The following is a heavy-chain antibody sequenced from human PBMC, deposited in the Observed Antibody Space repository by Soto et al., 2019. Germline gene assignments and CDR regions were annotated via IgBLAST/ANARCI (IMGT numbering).Heavy chain of an antibody. CDR1: GFTFSSYA. CDR3: AKDPIQLWSVVPYYGMDV. V-gene: IGHV3-23*01. CDR2: ISGSGGST. Sequence: QTGGSLRLSCAASGFTFSSYAISWGRQAAGKGLEWVSAISGSGGSTYYADSVKGRFTISRDNSKNTLYLQMNSLRAEDTAVYYCAKDPIQLWSVVPYYGMDVWGQGTTVTVS. J-gene: IGHJ6*02. D-gene: IGHD5-18*01.